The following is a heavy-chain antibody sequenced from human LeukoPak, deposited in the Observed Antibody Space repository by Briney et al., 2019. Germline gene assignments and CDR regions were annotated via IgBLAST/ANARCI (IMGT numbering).Heavy chain of an antibody. CDR1: GYSFTSYW. V-gene: IGHV5-51*01. Sequence: GESLKISCKGSGYSFTSYWIGWVRQMPGKGLEWMGISYPGDSDTRYSPSFQGQVTISADKSITTAYLQWSSLKASDTAMYYCARSILSTVVRGVHFDYWGQGTLVTVSS. CDR3: ARSILSTVVRGVHFDY. CDR2: SYPGDSDT. J-gene: IGHJ4*02. D-gene: IGHD3-10*01.